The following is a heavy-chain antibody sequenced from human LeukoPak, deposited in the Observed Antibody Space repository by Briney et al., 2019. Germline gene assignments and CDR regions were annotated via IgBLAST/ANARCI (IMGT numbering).Heavy chain of an antibody. V-gene: IGHV3-23*01. CDR1: GFTFSSYA. CDR3: AKYYYGSGSYRYFDY. D-gene: IGHD3-10*01. Sequence: GGSLRLSCAASGFTFSSYAMSWVRQAPGKGLEWVSAISGSGGSTYYADSVKGRFTISRDNSKNTLYLQMNSLRAEDTAVYYCAKYYYGSGSYRYFDYWGQGTLVTVSS. CDR2: ISGSGGST. J-gene: IGHJ4*02.